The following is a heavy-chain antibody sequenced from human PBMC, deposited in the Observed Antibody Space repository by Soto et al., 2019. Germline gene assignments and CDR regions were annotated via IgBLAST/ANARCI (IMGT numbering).Heavy chain of an antibody. CDR2: ISGSGGST. V-gene: IGHV3-23*01. CDR3: AKDLGDSSGCYRYPTLGFDY. Sequence: PVGSLRLSCAASGFTFSSYAMSWVRQAPGKGLEWVSAISGSGGSTYYADSVKGRFTISRDNSKNTLYLQMNSLRAEDTAVYYCAKDLGDSSGCYRYPTLGFDYWGQGTLVTVSS. CDR1: GFTFSSYA. J-gene: IGHJ4*02. D-gene: IGHD6-19*01.